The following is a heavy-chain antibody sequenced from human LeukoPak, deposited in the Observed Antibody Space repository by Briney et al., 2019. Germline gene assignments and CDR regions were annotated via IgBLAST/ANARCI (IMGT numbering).Heavy chain of an antibody. CDR1: GGSISSYY. Sequence: PSETLSLTCTVSGGSISSYYWSWIRQPPGKGLEWIAYIYNSGTTNYNPSLKSRVTISVDTSKNQFSLKLSSVTAADTAVYYCARVYGSGSYYNGYYYYYMDVWGKGTTVTISS. J-gene: IGHJ6*03. V-gene: IGHV4-59*08. CDR2: IYNSGTT. D-gene: IGHD3-10*01. CDR3: ARVYGSGSYYNGYYYYYMDV.